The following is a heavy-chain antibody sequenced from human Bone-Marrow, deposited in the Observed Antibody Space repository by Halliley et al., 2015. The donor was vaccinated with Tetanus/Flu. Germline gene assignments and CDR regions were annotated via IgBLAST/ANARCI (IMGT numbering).Heavy chain of an antibody. D-gene: IGHD3-9*01. CDR3: ATIDILTGYPIDN. CDR2: ISSTSSYT. J-gene: IGHJ4*02. Sequence: WVSYISSTSSYTYYADSVKGRFTISRDNAKNSMFLHMNSLRAEDTAVYYCATIDILTGYPIDNWGQGALVTVSS. V-gene: IGHV3-11*06.